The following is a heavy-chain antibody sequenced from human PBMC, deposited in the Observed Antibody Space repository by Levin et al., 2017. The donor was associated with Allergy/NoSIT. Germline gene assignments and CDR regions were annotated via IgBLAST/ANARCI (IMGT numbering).Heavy chain of an antibody. CDR2: IHRSGNT. Sequence: GESLKISCAASGVTVSSKYMSWVRQAPGKGLEWVSVIHRSGNTYYADSVKGRFTISRDNSKNTLFLQMNSLRSEDTAVYYFATSAVAGPVDYYCMDVWGQGTTVPVS. J-gene: IGHJ6*02. V-gene: IGHV3-66*02. CDR3: ATSAVAGPVDYYCMDV. CDR1: GVTVSSKY. D-gene: IGHD6-19*01.